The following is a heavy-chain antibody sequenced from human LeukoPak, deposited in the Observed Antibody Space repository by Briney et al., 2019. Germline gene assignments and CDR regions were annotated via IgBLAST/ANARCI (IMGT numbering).Heavy chain of an antibody. D-gene: IGHD6-13*01. V-gene: IGHV4-59*08. CDR3: ARLRFIAAAGTNWFDP. CDR1: GGSISSYY. CDR2: IYYSGST. J-gene: IGHJ5*02. Sequence: SETLSLTCTVSGGSISSYYWSWIRQPPGKGLERIGYIYYSGSTNYNPSLKSRVTISVDTSKNQFSLKLSSVTAADTAVYYCARLRFIAAAGTNWFDPWGQGALVTVSS.